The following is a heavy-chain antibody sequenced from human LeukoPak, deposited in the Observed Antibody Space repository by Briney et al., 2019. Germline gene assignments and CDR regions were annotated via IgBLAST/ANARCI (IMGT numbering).Heavy chain of an antibody. V-gene: IGHV3-74*01. CDR3: ARVGMISYSFDY. Sequence: GGSLRLSCAASGFTFSSYWTHWVRQAPGKGLVWVSRIKSDGSSTSYADSVKGRFTISRDNAKNTLYLQMNSLRAEDTAVYYCARVGMISYSFDYWGQGTLVTVSS. CDR1: GFTFSSYW. CDR2: IKSDGSST. J-gene: IGHJ4*02. D-gene: IGHD2-21*01.